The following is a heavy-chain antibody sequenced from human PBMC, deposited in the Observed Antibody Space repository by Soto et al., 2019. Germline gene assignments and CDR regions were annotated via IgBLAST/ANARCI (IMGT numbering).Heavy chain of an antibody. CDR2: ISGSGGST. D-gene: IGHD3-16*02. CDR3: AILPWRYGYGYYYYGMDV. V-gene: IGHV3-23*01. J-gene: IGHJ6*02. Sequence: GGSLRLSCAASGFTFSSYAMSWVRQAPGKGLEWVSAISGSGGSTYYADSVKGRFTISRDNSKNTLYLQMNSLRAEDTAVYYCAILPWRYGYGYYYYGMDVWGQGTTVTVS. CDR1: GFTFSSYA.